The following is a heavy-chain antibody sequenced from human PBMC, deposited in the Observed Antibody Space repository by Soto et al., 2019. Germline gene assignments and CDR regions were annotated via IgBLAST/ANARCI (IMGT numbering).Heavy chain of an antibody. V-gene: IGHV1-69*13. CDR3: VRDSGAKLSSS. D-gene: IGHD6-13*01. CDR2: IVPIYRTA. Sequence: SVKVSCKASGGTFSSYRINWVRQAPGQGLEWMGGIVPIYRTADSAQEFQGRVTITADESARTAYMELRSLKSRDTAVYYCVRDSGAKLSSSWGQGTMVTV. J-gene: IGHJ4*02. CDR1: GGTFSSYR.